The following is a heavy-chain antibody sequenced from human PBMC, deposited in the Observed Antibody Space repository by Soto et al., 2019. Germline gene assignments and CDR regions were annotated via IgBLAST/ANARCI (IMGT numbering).Heavy chain of an antibody. Sequence: SETLSLTCTVSGGSISSYYWSWIRQPPGKGLEWIGYIYYSGSTNYNPSLKSRVTISVDTSKNQFSLKLSSVTAADTAVYYCAGYYSNYYYYYMDVWGKGTTVTVS. D-gene: IGHD4-4*01. CDR3: AGYYSNYYYYYMDV. J-gene: IGHJ6*03. CDR1: GGSISSYY. CDR2: IYYSGST. V-gene: IGHV4-59*08.